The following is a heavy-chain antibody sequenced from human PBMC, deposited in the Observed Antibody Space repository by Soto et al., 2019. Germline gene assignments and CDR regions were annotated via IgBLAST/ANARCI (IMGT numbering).Heavy chain of an antibody. Sequence: QVQLVQSGAEVKKPGSSVKVSCKASGGTFSSYAISWVRQAPGQGLQWMGGIIPIFGTANYAQKFQGRVTITADDSTSTAYMELSSLRSEDTAVYYCARRGDCSSTSCYTDYYYYGMDVWGQGTTVTVSS. V-gene: IGHV1-69*01. CDR2: IIPIFGTA. J-gene: IGHJ6*02. D-gene: IGHD2-2*02. CDR1: GGTFSSYA. CDR3: ARRGDCSSTSCYTDYYYYGMDV.